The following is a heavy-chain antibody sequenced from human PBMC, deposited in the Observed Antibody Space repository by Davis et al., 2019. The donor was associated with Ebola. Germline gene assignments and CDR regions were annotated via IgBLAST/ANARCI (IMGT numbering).Heavy chain of an antibody. J-gene: IGHJ5*02. CDR3: ARSSPVYVLRFLEWLPKNWFDP. CDR1: GGSFSGYY. V-gene: IGHV4-34*01. Sequence: SETLSLTCAVYGGSFSGYYWSWIRQPPGKGLEWIGEINHSGSTNYNPSLKSRVTISVDTSKNQFSLKLSSVTAADTAVYYCARSSPVYVLRFLEWLPKNWFDPWGQGTLVTVSS. CDR2: INHSGST. D-gene: IGHD3-3*01.